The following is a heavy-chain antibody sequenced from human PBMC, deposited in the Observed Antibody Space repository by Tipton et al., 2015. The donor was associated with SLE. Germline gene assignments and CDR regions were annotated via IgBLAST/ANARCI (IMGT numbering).Heavy chain of an antibody. CDR3: ARDRWSSGWP. V-gene: IGHV3-30*02. CDR2: IRYDGNNK. Sequence: SLRLSCAASGFTFSNYGMHRIRQAPGKGLEWVTFIRYDGNNKYYADSVKGRFTISRDNSKNMLYLQMNSLRAEDTAVYYCARDRWSSGWPWGQGTLVTVSS. CDR1: GFTFSNYG. D-gene: IGHD6-19*01. J-gene: IGHJ5*02.